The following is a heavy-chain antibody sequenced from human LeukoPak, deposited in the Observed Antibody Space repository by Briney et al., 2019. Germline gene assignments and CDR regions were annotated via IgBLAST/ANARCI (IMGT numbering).Heavy chain of an antibody. V-gene: IGHV3-33*01. D-gene: IGHD3-10*01. CDR2: IWYDGSNK. CDR3: ARGPPSYYGSGSLSY. Sequence: GGSLRLSCAASGFTFSSYGMHWVRQAPAKGLEWVAVIWYDGSNKYYADSVKGRFTISRDNSKNTLYLQMNSLRAEDTAVYYCARGPPSYYGSGSLSYWGQGTLVTVSS. CDR1: GFTFSSYG. J-gene: IGHJ4*02.